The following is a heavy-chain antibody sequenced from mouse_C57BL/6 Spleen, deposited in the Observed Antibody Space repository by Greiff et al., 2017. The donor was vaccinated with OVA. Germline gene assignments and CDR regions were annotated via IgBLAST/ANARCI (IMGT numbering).Heavy chain of an antibody. V-gene: IGHV1-69*01. CDR1: GYTFTSYW. D-gene: IGHD3-2*02. CDR2: IDPSDSYT. Sequence: VQLQQSGAELVMPGASVKLSCKASGYTFTSYWMHWVKQRPGQGLEWIGEIDPSDSYTNYNQKFKGKSTLTVDKSSSTAYKQLSSLTSEDSAVYYCAREDSSGYGGVGFGGWGQGTLVTVSA. J-gene: IGHJ3*01. CDR3: AREDSSGYGGVGFGG.